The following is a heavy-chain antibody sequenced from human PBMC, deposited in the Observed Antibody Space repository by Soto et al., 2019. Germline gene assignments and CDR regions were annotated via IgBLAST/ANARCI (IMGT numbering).Heavy chain of an antibody. J-gene: IGHJ4*02. CDR2: IWYDGSNK. D-gene: IGHD3-3*01. CDR1: GFTFSSYG. V-gene: IGHV3-33*01. CDR3: ARPHFWSGYYFDY. Sequence: GGSLRFSCAASGFTFSSYGMHWVRQAPGKGLEWVAVIWYDGSNKYYADSVKGRFTISRDNSKNTLYLQMNSLRAEDTAVYYCARPHFWSGYYFDYWGQGTLVTVSS.